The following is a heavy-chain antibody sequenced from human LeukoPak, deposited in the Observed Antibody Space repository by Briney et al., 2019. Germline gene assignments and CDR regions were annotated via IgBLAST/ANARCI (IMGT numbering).Heavy chain of an antibody. CDR1: GGSFSGYY. D-gene: IGHD7-27*01. CDR3: ASGSNWAYYFDY. V-gene: IGHV4-34*01. J-gene: IGHJ4*02. Sequence: PSETLSLTCAVYGGSFSGYYWSWIRQPPGKGLEWIGEINHSGSTNYNPSLKSRVTISVDTSKNQFSLKLSSVTAADTAVYYCASGSNWAYYFDYWGQGTLVTVSS. CDR2: INHSGST.